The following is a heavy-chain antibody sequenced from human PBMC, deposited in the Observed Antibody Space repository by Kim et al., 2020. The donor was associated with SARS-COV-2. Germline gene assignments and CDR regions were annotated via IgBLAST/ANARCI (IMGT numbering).Heavy chain of an antibody. Sequence: GGSLRLSCAASGFTFSSYSINWVRQAPGKGLEWVSSISSSSSYIYYADSVKGRFTISRDNAKNSLYLQMNSLRAEDTAVYYCARDMGDSGSYWSYYYGMDVWGQGTTVTVSS. D-gene: IGHD1-26*01. CDR3: ARDMGDSGSYWSYYYGMDV. CDR1: GFTFSSYS. V-gene: IGHV3-21*01. CDR2: ISSSSSYI. J-gene: IGHJ6*02.